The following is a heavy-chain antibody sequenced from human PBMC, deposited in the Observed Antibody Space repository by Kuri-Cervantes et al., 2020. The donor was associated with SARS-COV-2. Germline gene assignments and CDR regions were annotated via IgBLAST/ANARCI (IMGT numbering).Heavy chain of an antibody. CDR2: ISGSGGST. Sequence: GESLKISCAASGFTFSSYAMSWVRQAPGKGLEWVSAISGSGGSTYYADSVKGRFTISRDNSKNTLYLQMNSLRAEDTAVYYCARDGDSYIPVLDYWGQGTLVTVSS. D-gene: IGHD2-21*02. V-gene: IGHV3-23*01. CDR3: ARDGDSYIPVLDY. CDR1: GFTFSSYA. J-gene: IGHJ4*02.